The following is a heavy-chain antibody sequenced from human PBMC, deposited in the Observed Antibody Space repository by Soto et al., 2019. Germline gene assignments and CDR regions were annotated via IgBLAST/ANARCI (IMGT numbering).Heavy chain of an antibody. J-gene: IGHJ6*02. CDR1: GFDFSNYG. D-gene: IGHD2-21*02. CDR2: ISFDSTND. V-gene: IGHV3-30*03. CDR3: AREETAWPLAYGLDV. Sequence: PGGSLRLSCAASGFDFSNYGMHWVRQAPGKGLEWVAAISFDSTNDHYTDSVKGRFTISRDNAKNSVSLQMNSLRDEDTAVYYCAREETAWPLAYGLDVWGQGTTVTVSS.